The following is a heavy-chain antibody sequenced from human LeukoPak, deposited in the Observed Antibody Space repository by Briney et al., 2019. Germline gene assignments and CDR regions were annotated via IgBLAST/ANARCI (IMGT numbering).Heavy chain of an antibody. CDR3: ARGRNPIGYYYYYMDV. J-gene: IGHJ6*03. Sequence: ASVKVSCKASGYTFTSHDINWVRQATGQGLEWMGWMNPNSGNTGYAQKFQGRVTMTRNTSISTAYMELSSLRSEDTAVYYCARGRNPIGYYYYYMDVWGKGTTVTVSS. CDR2: MNPNSGNT. D-gene: IGHD2-21*01. CDR1: GYTFTSHD. V-gene: IGHV1-8*01.